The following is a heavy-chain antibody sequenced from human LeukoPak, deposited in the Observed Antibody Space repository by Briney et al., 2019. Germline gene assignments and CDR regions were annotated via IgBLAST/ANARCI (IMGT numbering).Heavy chain of an antibody. D-gene: IGHD3-10*01. CDR3: ARAKLLWFGELRFNNWFDP. CDR1: GGSFSGYY. Sequence: SETLSLTCAVYGGSFSGYYWSWIRQPPGNGLEWIGEINHSGSTNYNPSLKSRVTISVDTSKNQFSLKLSSVTAADTAVYYCARAKLLWFGELRFNNWFDPWGQGTLVTVSS. J-gene: IGHJ5*02. CDR2: INHSGST. V-gene: IGHV4-34*01.